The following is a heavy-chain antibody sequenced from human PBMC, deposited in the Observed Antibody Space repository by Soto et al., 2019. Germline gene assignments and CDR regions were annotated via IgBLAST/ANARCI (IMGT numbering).Heavy chain of an antibody. CDR1: GFTFSSYA. V-gene: IGHV3-23*01. J-gene: IGHJ4*02. Sequence: EVQLLESGGGLVQPGGSLRLSCAASGFTFSSYAMSWVRQAPGKGLEWVSAISGTGGTTYYADSVKGRFTISRDNSRNTLQLQMNSLRAEDTAIYYCAKFFVETGGSSGWPWSFHFWGQGTRVTVSS. D-gene: IGHD6-25*01. CDR3: AKFFVETGGSSGWPWSFHF. CDR2: ISGTGGTT.